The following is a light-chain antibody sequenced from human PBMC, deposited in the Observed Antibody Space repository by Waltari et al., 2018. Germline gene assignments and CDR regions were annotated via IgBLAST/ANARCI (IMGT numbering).Light chain of an antibody. Sequence: EIVLTQSPATLSLSPGERVTLSCRASQSVSSSLAWYQQKPGQAPRLLFHDVSNRATGIPARFSVSGSGTDFTLTISSLEAEEFAVYYCQQRSNWPPTFGQGTKVEIK. V-gene: IGKV3-11*01. CDR1: QSVSSS. CDR3: QQRSNWPPT. CDR2: DVS. J-gene: IGKJ1*01.